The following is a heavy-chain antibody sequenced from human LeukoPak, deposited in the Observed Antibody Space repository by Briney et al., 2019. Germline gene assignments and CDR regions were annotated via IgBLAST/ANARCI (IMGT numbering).Heavy chain of an antibody. J-gene: IGHJ4*02. Sequence: SETLSLTCTVSGGSISSTNYYWVWICQPPGKGLEWIGSLYYSGSTYYNPSLKSRVTISVDTSKNQFSLKLSSVTAADTAVYYCAAPTTVTTPFDYWGQGTLVTVSS. D-gene: IGHD4-17*01. CDR3: AAPTTVTTPFDY. CDR1: GGSISSTNYY. V-gene: IGHV4-39*01. CDR2: LYYSGST.